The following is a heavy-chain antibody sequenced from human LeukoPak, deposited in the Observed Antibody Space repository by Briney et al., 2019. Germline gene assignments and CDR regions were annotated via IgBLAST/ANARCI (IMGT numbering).Heavy chain of an antibody. CDR3: ATWRTAKTGFDY. CDR1: GGSISSNNYY. Sequence: SEALSLTCTVSGGSISSNNYYWGWIRQPPGKGLEWIGSIYYSGSPYYNPSLKSRVTISVDTSKNQFSLRLRSVTAADTAVYYCATWRTAKTGFDYWGQGTLVTVSS. CDR2: IYYSGSP. V-gene: IGHV4-39*01. J-gene: IGHJ4*02. D-gene: IGHD1-1*01.